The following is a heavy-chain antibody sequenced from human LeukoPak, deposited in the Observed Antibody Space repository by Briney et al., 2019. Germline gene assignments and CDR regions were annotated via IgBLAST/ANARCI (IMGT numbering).Heavy chain of an antibody. CDR2: IYYSGST. J-gene: IGHJ4*02. CDR1: GVSISNYY. CDR3: AREANYYDSSGYYQSFDY. Sequence: PSETLSLTCTVSGVSISNYYWSWIRQPPGKGLEWIGYIYYSGSTNYNLSLKSRVTISVDTSKNQFSLKLSSVTAADTAVYYCAREANYYDSSGYYQSFDYWGQGTLVTVSS. D-gene: IGHD3-22*01. V-gene: IGHV4-59*01.